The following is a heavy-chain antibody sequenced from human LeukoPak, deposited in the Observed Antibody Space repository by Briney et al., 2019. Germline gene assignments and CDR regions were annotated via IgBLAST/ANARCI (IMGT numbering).Heavy chain of an antibody. CDR2: INPSGGST. V-gene: IGHV1-46*01. CDR3: ARVLGSPYYYDSSAYLDY. Sequence: ASVKVSCKASGYTFTSYFMHWVRQAPGQGLEWMGIINPSGGSTSYAQKFQGRVTMTRDTSTSTVYMELSSLRSEDTAVYYCARVLGSPYYYDSSAYLDYWGQGTLVTVSS. J-gene: IGHJ4*02. D-gene: IGHD3-22*01. CDR1: GYTFTSYF.